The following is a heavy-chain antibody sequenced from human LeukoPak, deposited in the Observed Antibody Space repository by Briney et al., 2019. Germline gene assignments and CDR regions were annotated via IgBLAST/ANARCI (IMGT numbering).Heavy chain of an antibody. V-gene: IGHV3-23*01. CDR3: AKSKSTGLYDSFVYLFDS. CDR1: GFTFSNNA. D-gene: IGHD3-22*01. Sequence: GGSLRLSCAASGFTFSNNAMSWVRQAPGKGLEWVSAVSASAASTYYADSVKGRFTISRDNSNNTLYLQMNSLRVEDTAVYYCAKSKSTGLYDSFVYLFDSWGQGTLVTVSS. J-gene: IGHJ4*02. CDR2: VSASAAST.